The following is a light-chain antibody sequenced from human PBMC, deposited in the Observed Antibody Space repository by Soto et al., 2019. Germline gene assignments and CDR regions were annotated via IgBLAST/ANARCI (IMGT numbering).Light chain of an antibody. CDR3: SSYAGSTTVL. Sequence: SALTQPASVSGSLGQSIAFSCTGTSSDIGDYNYVSWYQQLPGKAPKLMIYDVSNRPSGVSDRFSGSVSGNTASLTISGLQPEDEADYYCSSYAGSTTVLFGGGTKLTVL. CDR2: DVS. V-gene: IGLV2-14*01. CDR1: SSDIGDYNY. J-gene: IGLJ2*01.